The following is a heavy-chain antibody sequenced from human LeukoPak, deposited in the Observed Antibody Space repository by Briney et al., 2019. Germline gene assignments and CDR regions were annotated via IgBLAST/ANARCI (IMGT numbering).Heavy chain of an antibody. J-gene: IGHJ5*02. Sequence: GGSLRLSCAASGFTFSGYWMHWVRQAPGKGLVWVSRINSDGSSTNYADSVKGRFTISRDNAKNTLYLQMNTLRAEDTAVYYCASGGTYSSGLPGSWGQGTLVTVSS. CDR2: INSDGSST. V-gene: IGHV3-74*01. CDR3: ASGGTYSSGLPGS. D-gene: IGHD5-18*01. CDR1: GFTFSGYW.